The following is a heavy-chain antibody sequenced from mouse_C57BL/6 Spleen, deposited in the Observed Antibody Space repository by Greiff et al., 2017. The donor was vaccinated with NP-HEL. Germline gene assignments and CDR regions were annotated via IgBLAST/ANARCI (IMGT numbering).Heavy chain of an antibody. V-gene: IGHV5-4*01. D-gene: IGHD4-1*01. CDR1: GFTFSSYA. CDR3: ARRGLGRNYFDY. CDR2: ISDGGSYT. J-gene: IGHJ2*01. Sequence: EVQGVESGGGLVKPGGSLKLSCAASGFTFSSYAMSWVRQTPEKRLEWVATISDGGSYTYYPDNVKGRFTISRDNAKNNLYLQMSHLKSEDTAMYYCARRGLGRNYFDYWGQGTTLTVSS.